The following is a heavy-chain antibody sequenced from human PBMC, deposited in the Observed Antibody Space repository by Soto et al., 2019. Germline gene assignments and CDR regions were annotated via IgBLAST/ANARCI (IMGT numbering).Heavy chain of an antibody. D-gene: IGHD6-6*01. CDR2: IYYSGRT. CDR3: ARDRSNSPDYFDY. Sequence: SETLSLTCTVSGGSINSDAYYWSWIRQPPGKGLEWIGHIYYSGRTYYAPSLESRLTISLDMSKNQFSLRLSSVNASDTAVYYCARDRSNSPDYFDYWGQGTLVTVSS. V-gene: IGHV4-30-4*01. J-gene: IGHJ4*02. CDR1: GGSINSDAYY.